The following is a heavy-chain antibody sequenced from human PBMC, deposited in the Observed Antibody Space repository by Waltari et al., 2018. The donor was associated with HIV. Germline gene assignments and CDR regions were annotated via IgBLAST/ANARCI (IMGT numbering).Heavy chain of an antibody. CDR3: AKDKSGSLHYYYYYGMDV. CDR2: TSFDGSNN. D-gene: IGHD1-26*01. CDR1: GFMFGGYV. Sequence: QVQLVESGGGVVKPGGSLRLSCTASGFMFGGYVFHLVCQAPGKGLEWVAATSFDGSNNYYAQSVKGRFTISRDNVKNMLHLQMNSLKIEDTAVYYCAKDKSGSLHYYYYYGMDVWGKGTTVAASS. V-gene: IGHV3-30*01. J-gene: IGHJ6*04.